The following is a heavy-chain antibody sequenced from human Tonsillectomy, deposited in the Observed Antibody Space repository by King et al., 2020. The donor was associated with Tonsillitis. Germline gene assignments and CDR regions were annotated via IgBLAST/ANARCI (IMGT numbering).Heavy chain of an antibody. CDR1: GFTFDDYT. D-gene: IGHD5-24*01. CDR2: ISWDGDSA. CDR3: GKDDRGWLQSSCIDY. J-gene: IGHJ4*02. Sequence: VQLVESGGVVVQPGGSLRLSCAASGFTFDDYTMHWVRQAPGKGLEWVSLISWDGDSAYYADSVKGRFTISRDNSKNSLFLQMNNLRTEDTALYYCGKDDRGWLQSSCIDYWGQGTLVTVSS. V-gene: IGHV3-43*01.